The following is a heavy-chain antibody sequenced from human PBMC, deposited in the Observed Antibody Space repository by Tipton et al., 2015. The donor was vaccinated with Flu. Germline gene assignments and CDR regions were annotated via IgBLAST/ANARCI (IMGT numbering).Heavy chain of an antibody. J-gene: IGHJ4*02. CDR3: ARGGSGYSYGKLDF. CDR2: IKQDGSEK. D-gene: IGHD5-18*01. V-gene: IGHV3-7*01. Sequence: SLRLSCAASGFTFSSYWMNWVRQAPGKGLEWVANIKQDGSEKYYVDSVKGRFTISRDNAKNSLYLQMNSLRAEDTAVYYCARGGSGYSYGKLDFWGQGPLVTVSS. CDR1: GFTFSSYW.